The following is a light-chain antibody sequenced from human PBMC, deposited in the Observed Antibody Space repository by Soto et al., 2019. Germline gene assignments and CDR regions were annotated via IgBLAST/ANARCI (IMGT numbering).Light chain of an antibody. CDR3: QHYKTWPLS. CDR1: QGVGST. J-gene: IGKJ4*01. Sequence: ELVLTQSPATLSVSPGERATLSCRASQGVGSTLAWYQQAPGQAPRLLIYDASTRATGIPARCSGDGSGTEFTLTISSLQSDDIAVYYCQHYKTWPLSFGGGTRVEI. CDR2: DAS. V-gene: IGKV3-15*01.